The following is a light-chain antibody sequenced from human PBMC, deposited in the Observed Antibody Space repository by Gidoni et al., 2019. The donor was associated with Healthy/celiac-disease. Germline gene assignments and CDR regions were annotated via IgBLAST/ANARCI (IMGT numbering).Light chain of an antibody. V-gene: IGKV3-20*01. CDR2: GAS. CDR1: QSVSSSY. J-gene: IGKJ3*01. CDR3: QQYGSSPT. Sequence: EIVLTQSPDTLSSSPGERATLSCRASQSVSSSYLAWYQQKLGQAPRLLIYGASSRATGIPDRFSGSGSGTDFTLTISRLEPEDFAVYYCQQYGSSPTFGPGTKVDIK.